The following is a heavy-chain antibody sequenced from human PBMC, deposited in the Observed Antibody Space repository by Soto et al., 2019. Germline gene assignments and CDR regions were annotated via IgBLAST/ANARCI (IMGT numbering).Heavy chain of an antibody. J-gene: IGHJ6*02. D-gene: IGHD3-10*01. V-gene: IGHV4-39*01. CDR3: ARLSHGGPYYYYGMDV. Sequence: PSETLSLTCTVSGGSIRTSSYYCGWIRQPPGKGLEWIGSIYYSGSTYYNPSLKSRVTISVDTSKNQFSLKLSSVTAADTAVYYCARLSHGGPYYYYGMDVWGQGTTVTVSS. CDR2: IYYSGST. CDR1: GGSIRTSSYY.